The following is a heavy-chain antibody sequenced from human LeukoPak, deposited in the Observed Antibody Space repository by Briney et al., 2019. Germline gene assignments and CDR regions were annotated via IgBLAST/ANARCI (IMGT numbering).Heavy chain of an antibody. CDR2: INPNSGGT. J-gene: IGHJ4*02. D-gene: IGHD5-18*01. V-gene: IGHV1-2*02. Sequence: ASVKVSCKASGYTFTGYYMHWVRQAPGQGVEWMGWINPNSGGTNYAQKFQGRVTMTRDTSISTAYMELSRLRSDDTAVYYCARDPGQTWGYSYGYEGFDYWGQGTLVTVSS. CDR1: GYTFTGYY. CDR3: ARDPGQTWGYSYGYEGFDY.